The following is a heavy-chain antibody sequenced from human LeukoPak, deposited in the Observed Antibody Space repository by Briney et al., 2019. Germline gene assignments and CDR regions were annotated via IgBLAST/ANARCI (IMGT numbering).Heavy chain of an antibody. V-gene: IGHV4-30-4*08. CDR3: ARGEGVLRFDP. CDR2: IYYSGST. Sequence: PSETLSLTCTVSGGSISSGDYYWSWIRQPPGKGLEWIGYIYYSGSTYYNPSLNSRVTISVDTSKNQFSLKLSSVTAADTAVYYCARGEGVLRFDPWGQGTLVTVSS. J-gene: IGHJ5*02. D-gene: IGHD1-26*01. CDR1: GGSISSGDYY.